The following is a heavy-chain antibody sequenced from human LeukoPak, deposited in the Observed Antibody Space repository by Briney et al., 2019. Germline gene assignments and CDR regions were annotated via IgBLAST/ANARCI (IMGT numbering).Heavy chain of an antibody. V-gene: IGHV1-69*13. Sequence: ASVKVSCKASGGTFSSYAISWARQAPGQGLEWMGGIIPIFGTANYAQKFQGRVTITADESTSTAYMELSSLRSEDTAVYYCARADSSGYYNPPPQYWGQGTLVTVSS. J-gene: IGHJ4*02. CDR1: GGTFSSYA. CDR3: ARADSSGYYNPPPQY. D-gene: IGHD3-22*01. CDR2: IIPIFGTA.